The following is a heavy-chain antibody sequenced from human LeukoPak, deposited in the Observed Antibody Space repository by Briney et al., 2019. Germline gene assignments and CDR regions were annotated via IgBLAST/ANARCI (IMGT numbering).Heavy chain of an antibody. Sequence: GESLKISCKGSGYTFTNYWIGLVRQMPGKGLEWMAVINPDNFDIRYSPSFQGQITISADKSISTAYLQWSSLKATDTAMYFCARSESGGWAYWGQGTPVTVAS. CDR3: ARSESGGWAY. J-gene: IGHJ4*02. CDR2: INPDNFDI. CDR1: GYTFTNYW. V-gene: IGHV5-51*01. D-gene: IGHD2-15*01.